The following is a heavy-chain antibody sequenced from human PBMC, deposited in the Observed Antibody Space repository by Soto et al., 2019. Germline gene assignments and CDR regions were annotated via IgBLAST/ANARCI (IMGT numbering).Heavy chain of an antibody. CDR2: ISSSSSYI. V-gene: IGHV3-21*01. CDR1: GFTFSSYS. CDR3: ARDLGSTNYYFDY. Sequence: PGGSLRLSCAASGFTFSSYSMNWVRQAPGKGLEWVSSISSSSSYIYYADSVKGRFTISRDNSKNTLYLQMNSLRAEDTAVYCCARDLGSTNYYFDYWGLGTLVTVSS. J-gene: IGHJ4*02. D-gene: IGHD5-12*01.